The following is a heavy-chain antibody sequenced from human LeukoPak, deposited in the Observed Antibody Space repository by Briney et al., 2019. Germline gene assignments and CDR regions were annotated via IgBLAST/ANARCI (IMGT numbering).Heavy chain of an antibody. Sequence: GGSLRLSCAASGFTFSSYGMHWVRQAPGKGLEWVAVISYDGSNKYYADSVKGRFTISRDNSKNTLYLQMNSLRAEDTAVYYCAKVGYYYDSSGSNDYWGQGTLVTVSS. V-gene: IGHV3-30*18. CDR3: AKVGYYYDSSGSNDY. D-gene: IGHD3-22*01. J-gene: IGHJ4*02. CDR2: ISYDGSNK. CDR1: GFTFSSYG.